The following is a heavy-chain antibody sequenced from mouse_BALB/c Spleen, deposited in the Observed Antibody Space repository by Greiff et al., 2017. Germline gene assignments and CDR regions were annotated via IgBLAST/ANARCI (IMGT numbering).Heavy chain of an antibody. V-gene: IGHV1-4*01. CDR3: ARSPDGYYGVDY. CDR2: INPSSGYT. D-gene: IGHD2-3*01. J-gene: IGHJ4*01. Sequence: QVQLKESGAELARPGASVKMSCKASGYTFTSYTMHWVKQRPGQGLEWIGYINPSSGYTNYNQKFKDKATLTADKSSSTAYMQLSSLTSEDSAVYYCARSPDGYYGVDYWGQGTSVTVSS. CDR1: GYTFTSYT.